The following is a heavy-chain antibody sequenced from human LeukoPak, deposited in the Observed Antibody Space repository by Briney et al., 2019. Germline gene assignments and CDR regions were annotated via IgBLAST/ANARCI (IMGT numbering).Heavy chain of an antibody. CDR1: GFTFSSYS. Sequence: GGSLRLSCAASGFTFSSYSMNWVRQAPGKGLEWVSSISSSSSYIYYADSVKGRFTISRDNAKNSLYLQMNSLRAEDTAVYYCARGIQLWTTYYYYGMAVWGQGTTVTVSS. CDR3: ARGIQLWTTYYYYGMAV. CDR2: ISSSSSYI. D-gene: IGHD5-18*01. J-gene: IGHJ6*02. V-gene: IGHV3-21*01.